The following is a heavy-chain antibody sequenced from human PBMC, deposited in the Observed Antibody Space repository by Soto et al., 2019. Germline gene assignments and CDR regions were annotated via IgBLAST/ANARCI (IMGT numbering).Heavy chain of an antibody. CDR1: GFTFITHS. V-gene: IGHV3-23*01. CDR3: AKGPRYYDSSGYHPNRPFYFDH. Sequence: GSLRLFWAASGFTFITHSMSWVRQAPGKGLEWVSAISGSGGSTYYADPVKGRFTISRDNSKNTLYLQMNSLRAEDTAVYYCAKGPRYYDSSGYHPNRPFYFDHWGQGTLVTVSS. J-gene: IGHJ4*02. CDR2: ISGSGGST. D-gene: IGHD3-22*01.